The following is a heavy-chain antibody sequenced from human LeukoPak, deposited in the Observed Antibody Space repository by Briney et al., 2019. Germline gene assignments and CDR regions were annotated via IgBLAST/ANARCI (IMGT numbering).Heavy chain of an antibody. Sequence: GGSLRLSRAASGFTFSSYAMSWVRQAPGKGLEWVSLINDSGGNTYYADSVKGRFTISRDNSKNTLFLQMSSLRAEDTAVYYCAKTSAGIRGGYFDYWGQGTLVTVSS. V-gene: IGHV3-23*01. CDR3: AKTSAGIRGGYFDY. CDR2: INDSGGNT. D-gene: IGHD3-10*01. J-gene: IGHJ4*02. CDR1: GFTFSSYA.